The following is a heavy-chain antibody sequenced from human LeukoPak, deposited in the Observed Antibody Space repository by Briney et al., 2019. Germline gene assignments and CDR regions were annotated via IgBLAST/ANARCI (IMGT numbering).Heavy chain of an antibody. CDR1: GYTLTELS. CDR2: FDPEDGET. V-gene: IGHV1-24*01. J-gene: IGHJ4*02. D-gene: IGHD2-15*01. CDR3: ATMCSGGSCYFDTYDY. Sequence: AASVTVSCTVSGYTLTELSMHWVRQAPGKGLEWMGGFDPEDGETIYAQKFQGRVTMTEDTSTDTAYTELSSLSSEDTAVYYCATMCSGGSCYFDTYDYWGQGTLVTVSS.